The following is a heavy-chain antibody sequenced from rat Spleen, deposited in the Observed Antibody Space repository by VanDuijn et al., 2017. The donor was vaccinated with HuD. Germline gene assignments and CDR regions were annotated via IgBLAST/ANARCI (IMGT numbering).Heavy chain of an antibody. CDR2: ISHDGRST. CDR3: TRHGGLRNWFAD. CDR1: GFTFSDYY. Sequence: EVQLVESDGGLAQPGRSLKLSCAASGFTFSDYYIAWVRQAPTKGLEWVASISHDGRSTYYRDSVKGRFTFSRDNAKSTLYLQMDSLRSEDTATYYCTRHGGLRNWFADWGQGTLVTVSS. J-gene: IGHJ3*01. D-gene: IGHD1-11*01. V-gene: IGHV5-29*01.